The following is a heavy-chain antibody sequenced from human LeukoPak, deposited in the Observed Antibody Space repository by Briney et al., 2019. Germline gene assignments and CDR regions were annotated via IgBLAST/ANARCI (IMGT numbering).Heavy chain of an antibody. CDR2: INHSGTT. D-gene: IGHD1-1*01. V-gene: IGHV4-34*01. CDR3: ARASSFDKTTRWNPAYFGP. CDR1: GGSLSGFY. Sequence: WETLSLTCAVHGGSLSGFYWSWIRQPPGKGLEWIGEINHSGTTNYNPSLKSLVTISVDTSKNQVSLDLASVTATDTAVYYCARASSFDKTTRWNPAYFGPWGQGTLVTVSS. J-gene: IGHJ5*02.